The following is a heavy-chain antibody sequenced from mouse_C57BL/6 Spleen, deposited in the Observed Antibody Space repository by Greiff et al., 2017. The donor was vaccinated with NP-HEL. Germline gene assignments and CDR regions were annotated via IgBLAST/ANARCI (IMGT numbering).Heavy chain of an antibody. CDR1: GYTFTSYW. CDR3: ARSYYGGSYRGAMDY. D-gene: IGHD1-1*01. Sequence: VQLQQPGADLVKPGASLKLSCTASGYTFTSYWMYWVKQRPGQGLEWFGMIHPNSGSTNYTDKFKSQATLTVDKSSSTAYMQLSSLTSEDTAVYYYARSYYGGSYRGAMDYWGQGTSVTVSS. J-gene: IGHJ4*01. CDR2: IHPNSGST. V-gene: IGHV1-64*01.